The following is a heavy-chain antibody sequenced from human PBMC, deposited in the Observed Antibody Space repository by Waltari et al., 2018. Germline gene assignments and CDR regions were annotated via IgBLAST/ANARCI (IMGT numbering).Heavy chain of an antibody. V-gene: IGHV4-4*02. Sequence: QLQMQESGTGLVKPSGTLSLTCAVPGDSMSSTDWWSWVRQPPGKGLEWIGQVHLSGRTNYNPPFASRVTISIDTSINQFSLKVTSATAADTAVYYCARDRGRDIYLDSWGQGTLVTVSP. CDR1: GDSMSSTDW. J-gene: IGHJ4*02. D-gene: IGHD2-15*01. CDR2: VHLSGRT. CDR3: ARDRGRDIYLDS.